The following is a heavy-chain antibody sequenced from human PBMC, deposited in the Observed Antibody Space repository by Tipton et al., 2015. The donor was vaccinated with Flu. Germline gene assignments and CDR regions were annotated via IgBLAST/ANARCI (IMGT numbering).Heavy chain of an antibody. CDR2: MNPHSGNT. D-gene: IGHD3-16*01. J-gene: IGHJ4*02. CDR1: GYTFTSYD. V-gene: IGHV1-8*01. Sequence: QLVQSGAEVKKPGASVKVSCKASGYTFTSYDINWVRQATGQGLEWMGWMNPHSGNTGYAQKFQGRVTMTRNTSINTAYMELNSLRSKETAVYYCARGLKKNSRRGGKYELFDYWGQGTLVTVSS. CDR3: ARGLKKNSRRGGKYELFDY.